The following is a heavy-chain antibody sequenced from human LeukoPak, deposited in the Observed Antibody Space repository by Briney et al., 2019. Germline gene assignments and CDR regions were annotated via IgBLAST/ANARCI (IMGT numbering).Heavy chain of an antibody. CDR2: ISWNSGSI. Sequence: GGSLRLSCAASGFTFDDYAMHWVRQAPGKGLEWVSGISWNSGSIGYADSVKGRFTISRDNAKNSLYLQMNSLRAEDTAVYYCARGRERGSSSSFTDYWGQGTLVIVSS. J-gene: IGHJ4*02. V-gene: IGHV3-9*01. CDR3: ARGRERGSSSSFTDY. D-gene: IGHD6-6*01. CDR1: GFTFDDYA.